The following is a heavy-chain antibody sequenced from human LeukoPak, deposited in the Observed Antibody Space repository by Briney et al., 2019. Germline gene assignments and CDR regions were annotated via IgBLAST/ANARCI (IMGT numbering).Heavy chain of an antibody. CDR2: ISGSVVGA. CDR3: AKFDYYDSSGYYHPYYYYGMDV. D-gene: IGHD3-22*01. CDR1: GVTLRSDA. J-gene: IGHJ6*02. Sequence: SLRLSCAPSGVTLRSDAMSCGRQAPRHRLEWGSAISGSVVGAYYADSVKGRFTISRDNSKNTLYLQMNSLRAEDTAVYYCAKFDYYDSSGYYHPYYYYGMDVWGQGTTVTVSS. V-gene: IGHV3-23*01.